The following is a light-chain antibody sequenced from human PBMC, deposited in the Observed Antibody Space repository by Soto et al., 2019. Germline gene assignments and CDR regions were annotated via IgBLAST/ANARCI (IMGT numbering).Light chain of an antibody. V-gene: IGKV4-1*01. Sequence: DIVMTQSPDSLAVSLGERATINCKSSQSIFFSSTNKNDLAWYQQRPGQPPKVIISWASTREVGVPDRFSGSVSGTDFTLTISSLQAEDVAVYYCQQFYDSPPTFGQGTKVEIK. CDR3: QQFYDSPPT. CDR2: WAS. J-gene: IGKJ1*01. CDR1: QSIFFSSTNKND.